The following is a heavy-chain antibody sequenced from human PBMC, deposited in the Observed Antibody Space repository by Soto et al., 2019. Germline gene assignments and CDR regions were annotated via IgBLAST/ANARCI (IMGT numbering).Heavy chain of an antibody. CDR1: GYTFTSYG. CDR3: AEEDYYDSSGYYY. V-gene: IGHV1-18*01. J-gene: IGHJ4*02. CDR2: ISANNGDT. Sequence: GASVKVSCKASGYTFTSYGISWVRQAPGQGLEWVGWISANNGDTKYAEKVQGRVTMTTDTSTSTAYMELSSLRSEDTAVYYCAEEDYYDSSGYYYWGQGTLVTVSS. D-gene: IGHD3-22*01.